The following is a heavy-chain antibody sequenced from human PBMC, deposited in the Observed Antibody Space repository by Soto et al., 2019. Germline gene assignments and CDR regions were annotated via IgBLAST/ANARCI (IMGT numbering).Heavy chain of an antibody. D-gene: IGHD7-27*01. CDR3: ARERLGIEDLNWFDPVP. CDR1: GGTFSSYA. J-gene: IGHJ5*02. V-gene: IGHV1-69*13. Sequence: ASVKVSCKASGGTFSSYAISWVRQAPGQGLEWMGGIIPIFGTANYAQKFQGRVTITADESTSTAYMELSSLRSEDTAVYYCARERLGIEDLNWFDPVPWGQGTLVTVSS. CDR2: IIPIFGTA.